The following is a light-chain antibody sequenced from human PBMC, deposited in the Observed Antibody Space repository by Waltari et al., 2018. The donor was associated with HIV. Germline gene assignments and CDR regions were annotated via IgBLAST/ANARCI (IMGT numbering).Light chain of an antibody. CDR3: ASHAGSKDV. J-gene: IGLJ2*01. CDR1: SSDVGPYNY. V-gene: IGLV2-8*01. CDR2: DVT. Sequence: QSALTQPPSASGSPGQSVPIPCTGTSSDVGPYNYVSWFQQHPGKAPKLMIYDVTKRPSGVPDRFSGSKSGNTASLTVSGLQAEDEADYYCASHAGSKDVFGGGTRLTVL.